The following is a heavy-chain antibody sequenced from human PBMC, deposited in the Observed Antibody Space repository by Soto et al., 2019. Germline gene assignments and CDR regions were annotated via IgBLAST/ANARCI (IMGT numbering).Heavy chain of an antibody. J-gene: IGHJ6*02. CDR3: AKNTHKWELNSSYGMDV. CDR1: EFNFGAFG. CDR2: ISYDGRNI. V-gene: IGHV3-33*06. Sequence: QVQLVESGGGVVQSGRSLRLSCAASEFNFGAFGMHWVRQAPGKGLEWVAVISYDGRNIYYADSVKGRFTISRDNSQNTLYLQMNSLRTEDTAVYHCAKNTHKWELNSSYGMDVWGQGTTVTVSS. D-gene: IGHD1-26*01.